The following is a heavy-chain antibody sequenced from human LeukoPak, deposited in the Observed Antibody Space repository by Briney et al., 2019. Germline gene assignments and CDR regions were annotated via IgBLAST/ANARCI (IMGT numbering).Heavy chain of an antibody. J-gene: IGHJ6*03. Sequence: GGSLRLSCAASGFTFSNYWMHWVRQAPGKGLVWVSRINSDGINTSYADSVKGRFTISRDNAKNTLNLQMNSLRAEDTAVYYCARGPEYYYGSGIDDPYYYYYYYMDVWGKGTTVTISS. CDR3: ARGPEYYYGSGIDDPYYYYYYYMDV. V-gene: IGHV3-74*01. CDR2: INSDGINT. CDR1: GFTFSNYW. D-gene: IGHD3-10*01.